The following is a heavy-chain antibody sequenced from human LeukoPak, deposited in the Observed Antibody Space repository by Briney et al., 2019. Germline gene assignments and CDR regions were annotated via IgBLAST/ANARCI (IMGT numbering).Heavy chain of an antibody. D-gene: IGHD5-18*01. CDR3: AKDPRDHSYGWSWRYFDY. V-gene: IGHV1-18*01. CDR2: ISAYNGNT. CDR1: GYTFTSYG. Sequence: ASVKVSCNASGYTFTSYGISWVRQAPGQGLEWMGWISAYNGNTNYAQKLQGRVTMTTDTSTSTAYMELRSLRAEDTAVYYCAKDPRDHSYGWSWRYFDYWGQGTLVTVSS. J-gene: IGHJ4*02.